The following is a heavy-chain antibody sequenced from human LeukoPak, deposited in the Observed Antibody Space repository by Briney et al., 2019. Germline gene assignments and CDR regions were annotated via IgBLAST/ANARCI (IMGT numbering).Heavy chain of an antibody. D-gene: IGHD3-16*01. CDR2: MDPNSGNT. V-gene: IGHV1-8*03. CDR3: ARAAVRFVNYYYYMDV. J-gene: IGHJ6*03. CDR1: GYTFTSYD. Sequence: ASVTVSCKASGYTFTSYDINWVRQATGQGLEWMGWMDPNSGNTGYAQKFQGRVTITRNTSISTAYMELSSLRSEDTAVYYCARAAVRFVNYYYYMDVWGKGTTVTVSS.